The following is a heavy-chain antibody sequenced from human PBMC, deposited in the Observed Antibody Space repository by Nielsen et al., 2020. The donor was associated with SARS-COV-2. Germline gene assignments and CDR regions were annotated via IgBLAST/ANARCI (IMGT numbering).Heavy chain of an antibody. CDR2: IYYSGST. V-gene: IGHV4-39*01. CDR3: ARHVGSYTYGPLDS. D-gene: IGHD5-18*01. CDR1: GGSISSSSYY. J-gene: IGHJ4*02. Sequence: SETLSLTCTVSGGSISSSSYYWGWIRQPPGKGLEWIGSIYYSGSTYYNPSLKSRVTISVDTSKNHFSLKVGFLTAADTAVYFCARHVGSYTYGPLDSWGQGILVTVSS.